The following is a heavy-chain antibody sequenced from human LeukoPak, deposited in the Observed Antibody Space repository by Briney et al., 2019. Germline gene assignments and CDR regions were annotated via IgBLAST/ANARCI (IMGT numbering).Heavy chain of an antibody. CDR2: IYSGGST. D-gene: IGHD3-10*01. V-gene: IGHV3-53*05. J-gene: IGHJ5*02. CDR3: ARSKLLWFGINWFDP. Sequence: PGGSLRLSCAASGFTVSSNYMSWVRQAPGKGLEWVSVIYSGGSTYYADSVKGRFTISRDNSKNTLYPQMNSLRAEDTAVYYCARSKLLWFGINWFDPWGQGTLVTVSS. CDR1: GFTVSSNY.